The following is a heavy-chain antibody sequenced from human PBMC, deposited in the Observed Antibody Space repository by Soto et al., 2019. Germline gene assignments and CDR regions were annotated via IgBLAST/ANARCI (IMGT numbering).Heavy chain of an antibody. V-gene: IGHV3-30-3*01. D-gene: IGHD2-15*01. CDR3: ARDLEPGNCGGGSCWFYHGMDV. CDR1: GFTFNTYA. J-gene: IGHJ6*02. CDR2: ISYDGDNK. Sequence: QLVESGGGVVQPGGSLSLSCAASGFTFNTYAVHWVRQTPGKGLEWVAVISYDGDNKYYADSVKGRFTISRDNSNSTVFLQVNSLRPEDTALYFCARDLEPGNCGGGSCWFYHGMDVWGQGATVTVSS.